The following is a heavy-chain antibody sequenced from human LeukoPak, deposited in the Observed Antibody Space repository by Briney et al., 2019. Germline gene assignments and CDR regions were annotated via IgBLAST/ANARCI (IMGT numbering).Heavy chain of an antibody. CDR2: LYSDGNT. CDR3: ARGVEPLAANTLAY. J-gene: IGHJ4*02. D-gene: IGHD1-14*01. V-gene: IGHV3-53*01. Sequence: PGGSLRFSCAASGFTVITNDMTWVRQARGKGLEWVSVLYSDGNTKYADSVQGRFTISRDNSKNTLYLEMNSLSPDDTAVYYCARGVEPLAANTLAYWGQGTLVTVSS. CDR1: GFTVITND.